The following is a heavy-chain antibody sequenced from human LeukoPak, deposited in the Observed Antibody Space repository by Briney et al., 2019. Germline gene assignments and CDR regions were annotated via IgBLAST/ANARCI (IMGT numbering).Heavy chain of an antibody. Sequence: GGSLRLSCGASGFTFSSSAMHWVRQGPRKGVEWVAYIAHHGNNKYYADSVKGRFTISRDNSKGSLYLQMNSLRADDTAVYYCAKDGSWSCTDWGQGTLVRVSS. CDR3: AKDGSWSCTD. J-gene: IGHJ4*02. D-gene: IGHD2-8*02. V-gene: IGHV3-30*02. CDR2: IAHHGNNK. CDR1: GFTFSSSA.